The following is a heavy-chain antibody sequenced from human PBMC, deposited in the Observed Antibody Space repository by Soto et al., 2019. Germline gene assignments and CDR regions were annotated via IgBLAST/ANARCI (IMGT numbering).Heavy chain of an antibody. D-gene: IGHD6-19*01. CDR1: GFTSSSYG. CDR3: ARATYSSGWKYAFDI. Sequence: GGSLRLSCAASGFTSSSYGMHWVRQAPGKGLEWVSVISYDGSNKYYADSVKGRFTISRDNAKNSLYLQMNSLRAEDTAVYYCARATYSSGWKYAFDIWGQGTMVTVSS. CDR2: ISYDGSNK. J-gene: IGHJ3*02. V-gene: IGHV3-30*03.